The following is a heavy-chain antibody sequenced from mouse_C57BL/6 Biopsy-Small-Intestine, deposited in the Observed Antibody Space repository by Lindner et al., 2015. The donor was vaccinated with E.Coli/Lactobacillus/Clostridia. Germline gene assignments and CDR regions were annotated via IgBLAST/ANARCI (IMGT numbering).Heavy chain of an antibody. CDR1: GYIFTDFA. CDR3: VRAPSYDFWSGGWFDP. Sequence: SVKVSCKATGYIFTDFAITWVRQATGQGLEWMGWISCHSAATNYAPKLQGRVTMTTDASMNTVDMELRSLRSDDTAMYYCVRAPSYDFWSGGWFDPWGQGTLVTVSS. D-gene: IGHD2-12*01. J-gene: IGHJ4*01. V-gene: IGHV14-2*01. CDR2: ISCHSAAT.